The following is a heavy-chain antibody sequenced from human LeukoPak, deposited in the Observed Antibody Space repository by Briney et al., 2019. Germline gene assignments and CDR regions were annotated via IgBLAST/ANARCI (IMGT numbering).Heavy chain of an antibody. CDR2: IYTSRST. J-gene: IGHJ4*02. CDR1: GGSISSYY. Sequence: SETLSLTCTVSGGSISSYYWSWIRQPAGKGLEWIGRIYTSRSTNYNPSLKSRVTMSVDTSKNQFSLKLSSVTAADTAVYYCAREGYSSGWSHFDYWGQGTLVTVSS. V-gene: IGHV4-4*07. D-gene: IGHD6-19*01. CDR3: AREGYSSGWSHFDY.